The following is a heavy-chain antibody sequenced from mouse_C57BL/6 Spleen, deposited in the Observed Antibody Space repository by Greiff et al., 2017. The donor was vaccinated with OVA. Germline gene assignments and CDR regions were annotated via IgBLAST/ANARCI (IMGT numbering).Heavy chain of an antibody. CDR3: ARSTTVVAPYAMDY. CDR2: IYPGDGDN. CDR1: GYAFSSSW. V-gene: IGHV1-82*01. Sequence: VQLQQSGPELVKPGASVTISCKASGYAFSSSWMNWVKQRPGKGLEWIGRIYPGDGDNNYNGKFKGKATLTADKSSSTAYMQLSSLTSEDSAVYFCARSTTVVAPYAMDYWGQGTSVTVSS. J-gene: IGHJ4*01. D-gene: IGHD1-1*01.